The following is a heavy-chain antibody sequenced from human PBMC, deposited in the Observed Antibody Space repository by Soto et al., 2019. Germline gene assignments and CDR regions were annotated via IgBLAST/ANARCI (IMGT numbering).Heavy chain of an antibody. V-gene: IGHV4-34*01. Sequence: PSETLSLTCAVYGWAFSDYYWSWIRQPPGKGLEWVGEMNHSGNTNYNPSLKSRVTISVDTSKNQFSLKVTSVTAADTAVYYCARGHLTSSWYTWYYRGQGTLVTVSS. CDR2: MNHSGNT. CDR1: GWAFSDYY. D-gene: IGHD6-13*01. CDR3: ARGHLTSSWYTWYY. J-gene: IGHJ4*02.